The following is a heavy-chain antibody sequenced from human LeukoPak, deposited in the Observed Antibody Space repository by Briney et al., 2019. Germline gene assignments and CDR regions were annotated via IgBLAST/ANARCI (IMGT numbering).Heavy chain of an antibody. Sequence: SETLSLTCTVSGGSISSYYWSWIRQPPGKGLEWIGYIYYSGSTNYNPSLKSRVTISVDTSKNQFSLKLSSVTAADTAVYYCARFITMVRATNAFDIWGQGTMVTVPS. V-gene: IGHV4-59*01. CDR2: IYYSGST. CDR3: ARFITMVRATNAFDI. CDR1: GGSISSYY. J-gene: IGHJ3*02. D-gene: IGHD3-10*01.